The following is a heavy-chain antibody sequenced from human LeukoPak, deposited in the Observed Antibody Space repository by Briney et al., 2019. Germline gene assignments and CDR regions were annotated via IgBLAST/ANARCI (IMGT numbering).Heavy chain of an antibody. D-gene: IGHD1-26*01. Sequence: PGRSLRLSCAASGFSFSNYGMHWVRQAPGKGLEWVAVIWDDGSYKYYADSVKGRFTISRDNSENTLYLQMNSLRAEDTAVYYCAKPTRGSGSFLIDYWGQGTLVIVSS. CDR1: GFSFSNYG. V-gene: IGHV3-33*06. J-gene: IGHJ4*02. CDR2: IWDDGSYK. CDR3: AKPTRGSGSFLIDY.